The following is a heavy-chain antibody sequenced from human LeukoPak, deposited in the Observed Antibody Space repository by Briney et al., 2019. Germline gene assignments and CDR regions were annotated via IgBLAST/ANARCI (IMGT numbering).Heavy chain of an antibody. CDR3: ARNCYDTTAPFAAFDI. CDR1: GFTFGRYA. Sequence: GGSLRLSCAISGFTFGRYAMYWVRQAPGEALEFVSGIRSDGGSTYYADSVKGRFTISRDNSKNTLFLQMGSLRPEDMAVYFCARNCYDTTAPFAAFDIWGQGTMVTVSS. D-gene: IGHD2-2*01. CDR2: IRSDGGST. J-gene: IGHJ3*02. V-gene: IGHV3-64*02.